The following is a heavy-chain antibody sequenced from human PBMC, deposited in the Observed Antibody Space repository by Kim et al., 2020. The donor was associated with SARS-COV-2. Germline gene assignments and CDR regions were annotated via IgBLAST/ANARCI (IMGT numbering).Heavy chain of an antibody. V-gene: IGHV7-4-1*01. CDR1: GYTFTSYA. CDR2: INTNTGNP. Sequence: ASVKVSCKASGYTFTSYAMNWVRQAPGQGLEWMGWINTNTGNPTYAQGFTGRFVFSLDTSVSTAYLQICSLKAEDTAVYYCARDCGGNSLVGLHQGPIGLPPGTLLQEHLWG. CDR3: ARDCGGNSLVGLHQGPIGLPPGTLLQEHL. J-gene: IGHJ6*01. D-gene: IGHD2-21*02.